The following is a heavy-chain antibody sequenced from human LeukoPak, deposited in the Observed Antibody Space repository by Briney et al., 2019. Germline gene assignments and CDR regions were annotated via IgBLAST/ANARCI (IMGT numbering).Heavy chain of an antibody. V-gene: IGHV4-30-4*01. J-gene: IGHJ4*02. CDR1: GGFISSGEYY. CDR3: ARGYYYDSSGYHSEADY. Sequence: PSQTLSLTCTVSGGFISSGEYYWSWLRQPPGRGLEWIGYIYYSGSTYYSPSLKSRVTISVDTSKNQFSLKLSSVTAADTAVYYCARGYYYDSSGYHSEADYWGQGTLVTVSS. CDR2: IYYSGST. D-gene: IGHD3-22*01.